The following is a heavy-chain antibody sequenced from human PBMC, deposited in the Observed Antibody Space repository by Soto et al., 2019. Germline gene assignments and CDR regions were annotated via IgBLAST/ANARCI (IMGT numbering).Heavy chain of an antibody. CDR1: GDSVSSNRAA. CDR2: TYYRSKWYN. CDR3: ARGGVYDSLDF. V-gene: IGHV6-1*01. Sequence: SQSLSLTCAISGDSVSSNRAAWISIRQSPSRGLEWLGRTYYRSKWYNDSEVSVKSRITINADTSKNHFSLHLNSVSPEDTAVYFCARGGVYDSLDFWGQGTQVTVSS. D-gene: IGHD5-12*01. J-gene: IGHJ4*02.